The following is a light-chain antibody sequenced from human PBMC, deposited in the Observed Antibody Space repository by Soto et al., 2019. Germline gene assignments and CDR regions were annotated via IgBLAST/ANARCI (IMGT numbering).Light chain of an antibody. CDR3: KSYAGSNTYV. CDR2: EVV. V-gene: IGLV2-8*01. Sequence: QSVLTQPPSASGSPGQSVTISCTGTKNDVGFYDFVSWYQHHPGKAPRLIIYEVVQRPSGVPDRFSVSKSGNTASLTVSGLQAADEADYFGKSYAGSNTYVFGSGTKLTVL. CDR1: KNDVGFYDF. J-gene: IGLJ1*01.